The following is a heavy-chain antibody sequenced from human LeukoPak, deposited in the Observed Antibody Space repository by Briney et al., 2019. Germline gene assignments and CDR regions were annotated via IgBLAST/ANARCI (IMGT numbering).Heavy chain of an antibody. D-gene: IGHD3-16*01. J-gene: IGHJ4*02. CDR1: GFTFSSYG. Sequence: GGSLRLSCAASGFTFSSYGMSWVRQAPGKGLEWVSAISGSGGSTYYADSGKGRFTIYRDNSKNTLYLQMNSLRAEDTAVYYCAKDQHGVMITFGGGIDYWGQGTLVTVSS. CDR3: AKDQHGVMITFGGGIDY. V-gene: IGHV3-23*01. CDR2: ISGSGGST.